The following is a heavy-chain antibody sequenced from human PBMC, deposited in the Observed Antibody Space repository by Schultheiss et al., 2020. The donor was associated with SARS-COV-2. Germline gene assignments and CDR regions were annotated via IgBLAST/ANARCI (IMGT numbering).Heavy chain of an antibody. CDR2: INPNSGGT. J-gene: IGHJ5*02. Sequence: ASVKVSCKASGYTFTGYYMHWVRQAPGQGLEWMGRINPNSGGTNYAQKFQGRVTMTRDTSISTAYMELSRLRSEDTAVYYCALGYCSGGSCYSFDPWGQGTLVTVSS. CDR3: ALGYCSGGSCYSFDP. CDR1: GYTFTGYY. D-gene: IGHD2-15*01. V-gene: IGHV1-2*06.